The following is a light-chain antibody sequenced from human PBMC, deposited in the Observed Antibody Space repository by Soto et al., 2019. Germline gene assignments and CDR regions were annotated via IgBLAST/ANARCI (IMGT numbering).Light chain of an antibody. CDR1: QRVISSY. J-gene: IGKJ1*01. V-gene: IGKV3-20*01. CDR3: QEYGSSRT. Sequence: EIVLTQSPGTLSLSLGERATLSCRASQRVISSYLAWYQQRPGQAPRLLIYGASNRATGIPDRFSGSGSGTDFTLTISRSEPEDFAVYYCQEYGSSRTFDQGTKVDIK. CDR2: GAS.